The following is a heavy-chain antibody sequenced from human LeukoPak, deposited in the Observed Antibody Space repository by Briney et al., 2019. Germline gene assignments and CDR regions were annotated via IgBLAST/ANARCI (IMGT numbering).Heavy chain of an antibody. J-gene: IGHJ4*02. CDR3: TRDWELGY. Sequence: GEPLQISCRASGYSFTNYWIGWVRQMPGKGLEWMGLIYPGDSNTRYSPSFQGQVTISADKSINTAYLQWSSLRTSDTAMYYCTRDWELGYWGQGTLVTVSS. V-gene: IGHV5-51*01. CDR2: IYPGDSNT. CDR1: GYSFTNYW. D-gene: IGHD1-26*01.